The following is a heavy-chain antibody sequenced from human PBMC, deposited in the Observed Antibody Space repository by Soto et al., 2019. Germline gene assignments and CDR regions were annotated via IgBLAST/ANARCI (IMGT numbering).Heavy chain of an antibody. CDR1: GFTFSTYA. D-gene: IGHD3-16*02. CDR3: VKDRWIDY. J-gene: IGHJ4*02. V-gene: IGHV3-64D*06. Sequence: VGSLRLSCSASGFTFSTYAMHWVRQAPGRGLQYVSSISSNGGSTYYPDSVKGRFTISRDNSKNTLYLQMSSLRADDTAVYYCVKDRWIDYWGQGTLVTVSS. CDR2: ISSNGGST.